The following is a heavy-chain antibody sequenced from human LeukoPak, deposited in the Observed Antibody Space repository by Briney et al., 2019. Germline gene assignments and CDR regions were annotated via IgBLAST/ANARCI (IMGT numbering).Heavy chain of an antibody. CDR3: ARRITGILAPFDY. D-gene: IGHD1-20*01. CDR2: IYHSGTT. J-gene: IGHJ4*02. Sequence: SGTLSLTCAVSGGSIGSDIWWSWVRQPPGKGLEWIGEIYHSGTTTYNPSLTSRVTISVDKSKNQFSLQLSSVTAADTAVYYCARRITGILAPFDYWAQGTLVTVSS. V-gene: IGHV4-4*02. CDR1: GGSIGSDIW.